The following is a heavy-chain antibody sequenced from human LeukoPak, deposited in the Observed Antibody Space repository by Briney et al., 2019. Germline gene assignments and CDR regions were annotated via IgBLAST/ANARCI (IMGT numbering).Heavy chain of an antibody. CDR1: GGSISSGGYY. V-gene: IGHV4-31*03. D-gene: IGHD3-3*01. J-gene: IGHJ5*02. CDR3: ARAPYYDFWSGYGIWFDP. CDR2: IYYSGST. Sequence: SETLSLTCTVSGGSISSGGYYWSWIRQHPGKGLEWIGYIYYSGSTYYNPSLKSRVTISVDTPKNQFSLKLSSVTAADTAVYYCARAPYYDFWSGYGIWFDPWGQGTLVTVSS.